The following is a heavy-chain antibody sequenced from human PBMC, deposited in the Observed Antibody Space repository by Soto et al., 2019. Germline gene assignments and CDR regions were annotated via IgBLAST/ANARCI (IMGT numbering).Heavy chain of an antibody. CDR3: ATMGTPATGLYYFDY. V-gene: IGHV4-30-4*01. Sequence: KPSETLSLTCTVSGGSISSGNYYWSWIRQPPGKGLEWIGFISYSGSTYYNASLKSRVTISVETSKNQFSLNLSFVTAADTAVYYCATMGTPATGLYYFDYWGQGTLVTVSS. CDR2: ISYSGST. J-gene: IGHJ4*02. CDR1: GGSISSGNYY. D-gene: IGHD1-7*01.